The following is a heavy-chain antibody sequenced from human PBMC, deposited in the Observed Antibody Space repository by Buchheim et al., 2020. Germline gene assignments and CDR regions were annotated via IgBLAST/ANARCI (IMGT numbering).Heavy chain of an antibody. V-gene: IGHV4-34*01. J-gene: IGHJ4*02. CDR2: INHSGST. Sequence: QVQLQQWGAGLLKPSETLSLTCAVYGGSFSGYYWSWIRQPPGKGLEWIGEINHSGSTNYNPSLKSRVTISVDTSKNQFSLKLSSVTAADTAVYYCARGLGKKRGYSYGDPRTYYFDYWGQGTL. D-gene: IGHD5-18*01. CDR3: ARGLGKKRGYSYGDPRTYYFDY. CDR1: GGSFSGYY.